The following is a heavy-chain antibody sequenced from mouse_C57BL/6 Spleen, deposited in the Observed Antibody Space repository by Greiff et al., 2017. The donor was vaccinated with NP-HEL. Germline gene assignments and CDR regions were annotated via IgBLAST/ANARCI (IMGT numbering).Heavy chain of an antibody. CDR2: ISGGGGNT. D-gene: IGHD1-1*01. CDR1: GFTFSSYT. V-gene: IGHV5-9*01. J-gene: IGHJ1*03. CDR3: ARPGDYYGSSYDWYFDV. Sequence: EVKLVESGGGLVKPGGSLKLSCAASGFTFSSYTMSWVRQTPEKRLEWVATISGGGGNTYYPDSVKGRFTISRDNAKNTLYLQMSSLRSEDTALYYCARPGDYYGSSYDWYFDVWGTGTTVTVSS.